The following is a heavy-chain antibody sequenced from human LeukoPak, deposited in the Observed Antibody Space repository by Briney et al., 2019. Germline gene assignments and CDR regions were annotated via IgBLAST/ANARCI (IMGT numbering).Heavy chain of an antibody. Sequence: ASVKVSCKVSGYTLTELSMHWVRQAPGKGLEWMGGFDPEDGETIYAQKFQGRVTMTEDTSTDTAYMELSSLRSENTAVYYCALPKKTLNDAFDIWGQGTMVTVSS. J-gene: IGHJ3*02. CDR2: FDPEDGET. V-gene: IGHV1-24*01. CDR3: ALPKKTLNDAFDI. CDR1: GYTLTELS.